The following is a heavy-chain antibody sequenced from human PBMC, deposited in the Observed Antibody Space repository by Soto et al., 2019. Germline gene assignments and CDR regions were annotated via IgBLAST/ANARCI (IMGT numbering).Heavy chain of an antibody. D-gene: IGHD5-12*01. Sequence: QVQLVQSGAEVKKPGASVKVSCKASGYTFTSYGISWVRQAPGQGLEWMGWISAYNGNTNYAQKLQGRVTMTTDTSTSTAYMELRSLRSDDTAVYYCARHLIRWLQFDGNWFDPWGQGTLVTVSS. CDR2: ISAYNGNT. J-gene: IGHJ5*02. CDR3: ARHLIRWLQFDGNWFDP. V-gene: IGHV1-18*01. CDR1: GYTFTSYG.